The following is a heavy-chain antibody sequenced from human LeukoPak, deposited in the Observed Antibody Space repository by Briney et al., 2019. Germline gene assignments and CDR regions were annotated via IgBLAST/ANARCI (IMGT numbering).Heavy chain of an antibody. CDR2: IYTSGRT. CDR3: ARATRGWFDP. J-gene: IGHJ5*02. D-gene: IGHD4-11*01. V-gene: IGHV4-4*07. CDR1: GGSISSYY. Sequence: SDTLSLTCTVSGGSISSYYWSWIRQPAGEGLEWIGCIYTSGRTNYNPSLKSRVTRSVDTSKNQFSLKLSSVTAADTAVYYCARATRGWFDPWGQGTLVTVSS.